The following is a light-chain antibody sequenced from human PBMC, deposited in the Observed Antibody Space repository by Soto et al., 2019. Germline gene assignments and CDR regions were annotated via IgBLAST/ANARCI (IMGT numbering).Light chain of an antibody. CDR2: DAS. Sequence: DIQMTQSPSTLSATAGDRVTITCRASQSISSWLAWYQHKPGKAPKLLIYDASNLDSGVPSRFSGSGSGTEFSLTISNLQPDDCEIYYCKQYENYWAFGQGTRVEIK. J-gene: IGKJ1*01. CDR1: QSISSW. V-gene: IGKV1-5*01. CDR3: KQYENYWA.